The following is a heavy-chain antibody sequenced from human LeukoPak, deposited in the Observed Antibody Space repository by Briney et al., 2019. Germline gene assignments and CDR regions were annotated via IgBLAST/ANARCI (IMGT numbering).Heavy chain of an antibody. Sequence: GGSLRLSCAASGFTFSSYSMNWVRQAPGKGLELVSSISISSYIYYADSVKGRFTISRDNAKNSLYLQMNSLRAEDTAVYYCARGYCSGGSCYRAFDYWGQGTLVTVSS. CDR1: GFTFSSYS. V-gene: IGHV3-21*01. CDR2: ISISSYI. CDR3: ARGYCSGGSCYRAFDY. J-gene: IGHJ4*02. D-gene: IGHD2-15*01.